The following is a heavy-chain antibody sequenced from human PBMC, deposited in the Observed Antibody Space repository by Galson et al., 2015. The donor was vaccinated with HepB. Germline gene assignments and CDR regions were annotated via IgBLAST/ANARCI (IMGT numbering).Heavy chain of an antibody. J-gene: IGHJ5*02. CDR1: GFTFSSYW. CDR2: IKQDGSEK. D-gene: IGHD3-10*01. V-gene: IGHV3-7*03. Sequence: SLRLSCAASGFTFSSYWMSWVRQAPGKGLEWVANIKQDGSEKYYVDSVKGRFTISRDNAKNSLYLQMNSLRAEDTAVYYCATGVGRFGARGADWFDPWGQGTLVTVSS. CDR3: ATGVGRFGARGADWFDP.